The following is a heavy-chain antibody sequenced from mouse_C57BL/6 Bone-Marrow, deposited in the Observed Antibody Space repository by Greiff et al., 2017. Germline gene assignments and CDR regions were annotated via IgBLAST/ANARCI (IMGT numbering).Heavy chain of an antibody. V-gene: IGHV1-81*01. D-gene: IGHD1-1*01. CDR1: GYTFTSYC. CDR3: ARTYDYGSSDLDY. Sequence: QVQLQQSGAELARPGASVKLSCKASGYTFTSYCIRWVKQRPGQGLEWIGEIYPRNGNTYYNQKFKGKATLTADKSSSTAYMELRSLTSEDSAVYFCARTYDYGSSDLDYWGQGTTLTVSS. CDR2: IYPRNGNT. J-gene: IGHJ2*01.